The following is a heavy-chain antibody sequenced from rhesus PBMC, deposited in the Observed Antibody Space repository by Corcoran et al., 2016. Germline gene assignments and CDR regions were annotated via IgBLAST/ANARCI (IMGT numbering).Heavy chain of an antibody. V-gene: IGHV4-169*01. D-gene: IGHD5-24*01. CDR2: IYGSGSST. CDR3: ARGYSGYSYFDY. CDR1: GGSISSSY. Sequence: QLQLQESGPGLVKPSETLSVTCAVSGGSISSSYWSWIRQAPGKGLEWIGYIYGSGSSTNYNPPLKSRVTLSVDTSKNQLSLKLSSVTAADTAVYYCARGYSGYSYFDYWGQGVLVTVSS. J-gene: IGHJ4*01.